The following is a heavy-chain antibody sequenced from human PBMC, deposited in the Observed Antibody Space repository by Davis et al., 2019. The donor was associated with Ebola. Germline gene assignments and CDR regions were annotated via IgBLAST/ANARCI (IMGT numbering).Heavy chain of an antibody. CDR1: VGTFSSYA. Sequence: AASVKVSCKASVGTFSSYAISWVRQAPGQGLEWMGGIIPIFGTANYAQKFQGRVTITADESTSTAYMELSSLRSEDTAVYYCAREVEMAVGGCDYWGQGTLVTVSS. CDR2: IIPIFGTA. CDR3: AREVEMAVGGCDY. V-gene: IGHV1-69*13. J-gene: IGHJ4*02. D-gene: IGHD5-24*01.